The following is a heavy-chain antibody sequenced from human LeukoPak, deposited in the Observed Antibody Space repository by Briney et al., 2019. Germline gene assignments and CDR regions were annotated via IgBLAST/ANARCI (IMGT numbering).Heavy chain of an antibody. CDR1: GFTVSSNY. D-gene: IGHD2-8*01. V-gene: IGHV3-66*04. Sequence: PGGSMRLSCADSGFTVSSNYMSWVRQAPGKGLEWVSVIYSGGSTYYADSVKGRFTISRDNSKNTLYLQMNSLRAEDTAVYYCAKHVLMVYARSYYYYGMDVWGQGTTVTVSS. CDR2: IYSGGST. J-gene: IGHJ6*02. CDR3: AKHVLMVYARSYYYYGMDV.